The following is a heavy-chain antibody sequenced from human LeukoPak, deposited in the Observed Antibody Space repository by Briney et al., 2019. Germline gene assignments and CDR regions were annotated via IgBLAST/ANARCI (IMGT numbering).Heavy chain of an antibody. D-gene: IGHD1-14*01. J-gene: IGHJ5*02. V-gene: IGHV4-4*07. CDR1: GRSISSYY. CDR3: ARDPTGP. Sequence: SESLSLTCTVSGRSISSYYWSSIRQPAGKGLEWIGRIYTSGSTNYNPSLKSRVTISVDKSNNQFSLKLSSLTAADTAVYYCARDPTGPWGQGTLVTVSS. CDR2: IYTSGST.